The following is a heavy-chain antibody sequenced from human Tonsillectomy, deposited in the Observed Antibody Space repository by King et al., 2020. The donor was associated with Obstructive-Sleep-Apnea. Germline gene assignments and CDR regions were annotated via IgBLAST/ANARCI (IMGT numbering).Heavy chain of an antibody. D-gene: IGHD3-10*01. CDR1: GYSISSGYY. CDR2: LYQSVTS. Sequence: VQLQESGPGLVKPSETLSLTCIVSGYSISSGYYWGWIRQSPGRGLEWLGSLYQSVTSYYNPSLKSRVSTSVDTSKNQFFLTMKSVTAADTAVYFCARGNPHISGSYYDSWGQGTLV. CDR3: ARGNPHISGSYYDS. V-gene: IGHV4-38-2*02. J-gene: IGHJ5*01.